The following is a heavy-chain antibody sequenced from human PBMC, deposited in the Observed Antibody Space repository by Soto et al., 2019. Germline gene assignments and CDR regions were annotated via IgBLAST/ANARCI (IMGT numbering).Heavy chain of an antibody. CDR2: ISYDGSNK. CDR3: AKEFGGYCSSTSCYTFDY. Sequence: QVQLVESGGGVVQPGRSLRLSCAASGFTFSSYGMHWVRQAPGKGLEWVAVISYDGSNKYFADSVKGRFTISRDNSKNTLYLQMNSLRAEDTAVYYCAKEFGGYCSSTSCYTFDYWGQGTLVTVSS. J-gene: IGHJ4*02. V-gene: IGHV3-30*18. CDR1: GFTFSSYG. D-gene: IGHD2-2*02.